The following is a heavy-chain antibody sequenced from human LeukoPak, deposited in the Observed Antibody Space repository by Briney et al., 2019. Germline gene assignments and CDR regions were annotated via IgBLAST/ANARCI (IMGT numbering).Heavy chain of an antibody. CDR3: AKDPVRYGDYGYYFDY. CDR1: GFTFSTYN. Sequence: GGSLRLSCAASGFTFSTYNMNWVRQAPGKGLEWVSYISSSSGVMYYADSVKGRFTISRDNAKNSLYLQMNSLRVEDTAVYYCAKDPVRYGDYGYYFDYWGQGTLVTVSS. D-gene: IGHD4-17*01. J-gene: IGHJ4*02. V-gene: IGHV3-48*01. CDR2: ISSSSGVM.